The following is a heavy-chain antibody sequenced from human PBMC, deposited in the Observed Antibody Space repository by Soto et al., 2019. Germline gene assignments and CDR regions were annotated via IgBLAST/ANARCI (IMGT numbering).Heavy chain of an antibody. CDR2: IIPIFGTA. CDR1: GGTFSSYA. V-gene: IGHV1-69*13. D-gene: IGHD3-3*01. J-gene: IGHJ5*02. Sequence: SVKVSCKVSGGTFSSYAISWVRQAPGQGLEWMGGIIPIFGTANYAQKFQGRVTITADESTSTAYMELSSLRPEDTAVYYCARIGDYDFIHWFDPWGQGTLVTVSS. CDR3: ARIGDYDFIHWFDP.